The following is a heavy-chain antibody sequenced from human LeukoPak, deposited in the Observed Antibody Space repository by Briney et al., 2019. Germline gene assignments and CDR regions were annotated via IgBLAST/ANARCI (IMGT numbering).Heavy chain of an antibody. J-gene: IGHJ5*02. V-gene: IGHV1-69*06. CDR2: IIPVFGTA. CDR3: ARSFGCSGGSCYSNWFYP. D-gene: IGHD2-15*01. CDR1: GDTFSSYA. Sequence: SVKVSCKASGDTFSSYAISWVRQAPEQGLEWMGGIIPVFGTANYAQTFQGGVTLTADKSTSTGYKELSSLRSENTAVYYCARSFGCSGGSCYSNWFYPWGQGTLVTVSA.